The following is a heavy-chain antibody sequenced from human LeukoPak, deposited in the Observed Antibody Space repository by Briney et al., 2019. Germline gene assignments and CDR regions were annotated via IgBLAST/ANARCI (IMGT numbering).Heavy chain of an antibody. CDR1: GGTFSSYA. Sequence: ASVKVSCKASGGTFSSYAISWVRQAPGQGLEWMGGIIPIFGTANYAQKFQGRVTITADESTSTAYMELSSLRSEDSAVYYCASLNWNYGAYWGQGTLVTVSS. CDR2: IIPIFGTA. CDR3: ASLNWNYGAY. V-gene: IGHV1-69*01. J-gene: IGHJ4*02. D-gene: IGHD1-20*01.